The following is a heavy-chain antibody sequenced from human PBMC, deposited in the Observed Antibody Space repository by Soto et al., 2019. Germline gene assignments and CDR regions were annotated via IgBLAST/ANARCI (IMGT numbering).Heavy chain of an antibody. CDR1: GGPFSSYA. CDR2: IIPIFGTA. D-gene: IGHD4-4*01. V-gene: IGHV1-69*13. J-gene: IGHJ6*02. Sequence: SVKVSCKASGGPFSSYAISWVRQAPGQGLEWMGGIIPIFGTANYAQKFQGRVTITADESTSTAYMELSSLRSEDTAVYYCARDFTDHYYYYGMDVWGQGTTVTSP. CDR3: ARDFTDHYYYYGMDV.